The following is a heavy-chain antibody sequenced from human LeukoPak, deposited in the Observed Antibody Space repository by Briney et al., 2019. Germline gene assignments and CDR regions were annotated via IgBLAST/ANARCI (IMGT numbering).Heavy chain of an antibody. CDR2: VDLEDGET. Sequence: ASVTISCKVSGYTFTDYYMHWGQQPPGKGLEWMGLVDLEDGETIYAEKSQGRVTITADTSTDTAYMELSSLRSEDTAVYYCATGGYCSSTRCRGNFDYWGQGTLVTVSS. D-gene: IGHD2-2*01. V-gene: IGHV1-69-2*01. CDR3: ATGGYCSSTRCRGNFDY. J-gene: IGHJ4*02. CDR1: GYTFTDYY.